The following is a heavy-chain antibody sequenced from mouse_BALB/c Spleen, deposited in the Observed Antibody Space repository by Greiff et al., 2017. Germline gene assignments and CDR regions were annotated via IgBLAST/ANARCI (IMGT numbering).Heavy chain of an antibody. Sequence: EVQVVESGGGLVQPGGSRKLSCAASGFTFSSFGMHWVRQAPEKGLEWVAYISSGSSTIYYADTVKGRFTISRDNPKNTLFLQMTSLRSEDTAMYYCARSDGYYYAMDDWGQGTSVTVSS. V-gene: IGHV5-17*02. CDR3: ARSDGYYYAMDD. J-gene: IGHJ4*01. CDR2: ISSGSSTI. D-gene: IGHD2-3*01. CDR1: GFTFSSFG.